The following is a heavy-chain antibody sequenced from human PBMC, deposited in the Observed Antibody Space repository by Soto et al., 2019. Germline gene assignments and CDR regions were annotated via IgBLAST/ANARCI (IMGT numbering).Heavy chain of an antibody. Sequence: ASVKVSCKASGGTFSSYAIGCVRQAPGQGLEWVGGIIPIFGTANYAQKFQGRGTITADESTSTAYMALSSLRSEDTAVYYCARDSAVAGTPRREAFDIWGQGTMVTVSS. CDR3: ARDSAVAGTPRREAFDI. CDR2: IIPIFGTA. CDR1: GGTFSSYA. V-gene: IGHV1-69*13. J-gene: IGHJ3*02. D-gene: IGHD6-19*01.